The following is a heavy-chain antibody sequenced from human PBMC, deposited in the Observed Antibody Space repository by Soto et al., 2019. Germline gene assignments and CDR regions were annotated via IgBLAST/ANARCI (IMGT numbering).Heavy chain of an antibody. J-gene: IGHJ6*02. CDR1: GYSFTSYW. V-gene: IGHV5-10-1*01. Sequence: PGESLKISCKGSGYSFTSYWMSWVRQMPGKGLEWMGRIDPSDSYTNYSPSFQGHVTISADKSISTAYLQWSSLKASDTAMYYCARSGVGATPVRYYYGMDVWGQGTTVTVSS. D-gene: IGHD1-26*01. CDR3: ARSGVGATPVRYYYGMDV. CDR2: IDPSDSYT.